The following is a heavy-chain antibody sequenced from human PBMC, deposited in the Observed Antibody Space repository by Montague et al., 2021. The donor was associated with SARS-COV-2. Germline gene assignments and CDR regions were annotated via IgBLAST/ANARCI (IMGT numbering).Heavy chain of an antibody. Sequence: PALVKPTQTLTLTCTFSGFSLSTSGMCVSWIRQPPGKALEWLARIDWDDDKYYSTSLKTRLTISTDTSKNQVVLTMTNMDPVDTATYYCARTPYYYDSSGYYSGAFDIWGQGTMVTVSS. CDR3: ARTPYYYDSSGYYSGAFDI. CDR2: IDWDDDK. V-gene: IGHV2-70*11. CDR1: GFSLSTSGMC. D-gene: IGHD3-22*01. J-gene: IGHJ3*02.